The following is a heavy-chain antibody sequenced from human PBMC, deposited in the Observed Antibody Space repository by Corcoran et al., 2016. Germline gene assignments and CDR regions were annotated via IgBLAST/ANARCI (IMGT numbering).Heavy chain of an antibody. V-gene: IGHV1-18*01. CDR2: ISAYNGNT. D-gene: IGHD2-2*01. Sequence: QVLLVQSGAEVKKLGASLKVPCKASGYTFTSYGLRWVRQAPGQGLEWTGWISAYNGNTNYAQKLQGRVTMTTDTSTSTAYMELRSLRSDDTAVYYCARAVYCSSTSCYSPLDYWGQGTLVTVSS. CDR1: GYTFTSYG. CDR3: ARAVYCSSTSCYSPLDY. J-gene: IGHJ4*02.